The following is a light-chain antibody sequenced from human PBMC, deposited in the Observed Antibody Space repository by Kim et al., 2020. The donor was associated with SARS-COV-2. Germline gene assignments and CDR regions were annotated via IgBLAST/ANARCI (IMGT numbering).Light chain of an antibody. Sequence: DIQMTQSPSTLSASVGDRVTITCRARQSISSWLAWYQQKPGKAPKLLIYDASTLESGVPSRFSGSGSGTEFTLTISSLQPDDFATYYCQQYKTYFPTFGQGTKLEIK. CDR2: DAS. CDR1: QSISSW. J-gene: IGKJ2*01. V-gene: IGKV1-5*01. CDR3: QQYKTYFPT.